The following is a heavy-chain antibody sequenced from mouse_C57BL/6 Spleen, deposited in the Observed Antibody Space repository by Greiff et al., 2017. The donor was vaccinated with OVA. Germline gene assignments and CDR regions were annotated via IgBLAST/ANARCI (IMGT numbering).Heavy chain of an antibody. D-gene: IGHD1-1*01. V-gene: IGHV2-2*01. Sequence: VQGVESGPGLVQPSQSLSITCTVSGFSFTSYGVHWVRQSPGKGLEWLGVIWSGGSTDYNAAFISRLSIRKDNSKSKVFFKMNSLQADDTAIYYCASDYYGGSHWYFEVWGTGTTVTVSS. J-gene: IGHJ1*03. CDR3: ASDYYGGSHWYFEV. CDR1: GFSFTSYG. CDR2: IWSGGST.